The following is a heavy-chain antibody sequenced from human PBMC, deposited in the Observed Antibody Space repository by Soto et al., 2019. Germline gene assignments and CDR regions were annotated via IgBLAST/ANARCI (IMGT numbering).Heavy chain of an antibody. J-gene: IGHJ4*02. Sequence: QVQLVDSGGGVVQPGRSLRLSCAASGFTFSSYGMHWVRQAPGKGLEWVAIIWYDGSNKYYADSVKGRFTISRDNSKNTLYLQMNSLRAEDTAVYYCARDLSRIPDYWGQGTLVTVSS. CDR2: IWYDGSNK. CDR1: GFTFSSYG. CDR3: ARDLSRIPDY. D-gene: IGHD5-18*01. V-gene: IGHV3-33*01.